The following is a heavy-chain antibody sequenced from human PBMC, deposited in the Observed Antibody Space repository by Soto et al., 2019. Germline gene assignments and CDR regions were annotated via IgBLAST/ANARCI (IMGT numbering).Heavy chain of an antibody. CDR1: GFTFNYYG. J-gene: IGHJ5*02. V-gene: IGHV3-33*08. Sequence: GSLRLSCAASGFTFNYYGMHWVRQAPGKGLQWVAVVSHDGNNKNYIDSVKGRFTISRDNSKNTLYLQMNSLRAEDTAVYYCARHLRANCFDPWGQAPLVTVSS. D-gene: IGHD4-17*01. CDR3: ARHLRANCFDP. CDR2: VSHDGNNK.